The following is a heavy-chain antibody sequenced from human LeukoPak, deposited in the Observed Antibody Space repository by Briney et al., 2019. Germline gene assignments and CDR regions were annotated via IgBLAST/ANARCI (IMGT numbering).Heavy chain of an antibody. CDR2: ISSSSSYI. CDR1: GFTFSSYS. Sequence: GGSMRLSCAASGFTFSSYSMSWVLQAPGKGLEWVSSISSSSSYIYYADSVKDRFTISRDNAKNSLYLQMNSLRAEDTAVYYCARDGIAVARPLDYWGQGTLVTVSS. D-gene: IGHD6-19*01. V-gene: IGHV3-21*01. CDR3: ARDGIAVARPLDY. J-gene: IGHJ4*02.